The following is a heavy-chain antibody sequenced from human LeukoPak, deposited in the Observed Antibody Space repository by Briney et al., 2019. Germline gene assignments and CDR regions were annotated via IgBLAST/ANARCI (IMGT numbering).Heavy chain of an antibody. CDR1: GFTFSSYA. D-gene: IGHD3-22*01. CDR2: ICGSGGST. Sequence: GGSLRLSCAASGFTFSSYAMSWVRQAPGKGLEWVSAICGSGGSTYYADSVKGRFTISRDNSKNTLYLQMNSLRAEDTAVYYCAKGLTHYYDSSADYWGQGTLVTVSS. CDR3: AKGLTHYYDSSADY. J-gene: IGHJ4*02. V-gene: IGHV3-23*01.